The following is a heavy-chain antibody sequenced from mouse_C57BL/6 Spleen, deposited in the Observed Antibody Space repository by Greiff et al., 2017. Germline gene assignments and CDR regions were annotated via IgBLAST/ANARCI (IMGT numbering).Heavy chain of an antibody. Sequence: VQLQQSGAELMKPGASVKLSCKATGYTFTGYWIEWVKQRPGHGLEWIGEILPGSGSTNYNEKFKGKATFTADTSSNTAYMQLSSLTTEDSAIYYCAREEDYGHGGFAYWGQGTLVTVSA. CDR2: ILPGSGST. D-gene: IGHD2-2*01. V-gene: IGHV1-9*01. CDR1: GYTFTGYW. J-gene: IGHJ3*01. CDR3: AREEDYGHGGFAY.